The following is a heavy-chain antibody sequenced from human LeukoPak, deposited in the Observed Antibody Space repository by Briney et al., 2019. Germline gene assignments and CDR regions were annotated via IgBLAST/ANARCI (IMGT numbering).Heavy chain of an antibody. D-gene: IGHD2-2*02. Sequence: SETLSLTCTVSGGSISSYYWSWIRQPPGKGLEWIGYIYYSGSTNYNPSLKSRVTISVDTSKNQFSLKLSSVTAADTAVYYCARLEEYCSSTSCYTPYAFDIWGQGTMVTVSS. CDR1: GGSISSYY. V-gene: IGHV4-59*08. J-gene: IGHJ3*02. CDR2: IYYSGST. CDR3: ARLEEYCSSTSCYTPYAFDI.